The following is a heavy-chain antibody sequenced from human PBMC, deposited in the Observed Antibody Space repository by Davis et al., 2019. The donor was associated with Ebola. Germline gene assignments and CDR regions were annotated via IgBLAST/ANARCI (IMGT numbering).Heavy chain of an antibody. CDR2: TRNKAKGYTT. D-gene: IGHD3-22*01. V-gene: IGHV3-72*01. J-gene: IGHJ1*01. CDR1: GFTLSDHY. Sequence: GESLKISCAASGFTLSDHYMDWVRQAPGKGLEWVGHTRNKAKGYTTEYAASVKGRFTISRDDSKNSLYLQMNSLITEDTAVYYCARDFYDSSGHYYAQHWGQGTLVTVSS. CDR3: ARDFYDSSGHYYAQH.